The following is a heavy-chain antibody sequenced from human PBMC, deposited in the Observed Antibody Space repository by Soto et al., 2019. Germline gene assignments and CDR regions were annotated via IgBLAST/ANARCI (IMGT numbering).Heavy chain of an antibody. Sequence: QVQLAESGGGVVQPGRSLRLSCAASGFTFRSSGMHWARQAPGKGLEWVAVISDDGSKKYYADSVKGRFTISRDNSKNTLYLQMNSLIAEDTSIYYCAKDLEDAAFPYGMAVWGQGTTVTVSS. CDR1: GFTFRSSG. D-gene: IGHD2-15*01. V-gene: IGHV3-30*18. CDR3: AKDLEDAAFPYGMAV. J-gene: IGHJ6*02. CDR2: ISDDGSKK.